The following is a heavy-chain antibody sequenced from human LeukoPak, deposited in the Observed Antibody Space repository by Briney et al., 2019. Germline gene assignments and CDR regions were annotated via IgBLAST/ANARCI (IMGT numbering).Heavy chain of an antibody. CDR1: GFTFSSYA. V-gene: IGHV3-23*01. J-gene: IGHJ6*02. CDR3: AKSGYDILTGYFPAGDYYYYGMDV. D-gene: IGHD3-9*01. Sequence: GGSLRLSCAASGFTFSSYARSWVRQAPGKGLKWVSAISGSGGSTYYADSVKGRFTISRDNSKNTLYLQMTRLRAEDTAVYYCAKSGYDILTGYFPAGDYYYYGMDVWGQGTTVTVSS. CDR2: ISGSGGST.